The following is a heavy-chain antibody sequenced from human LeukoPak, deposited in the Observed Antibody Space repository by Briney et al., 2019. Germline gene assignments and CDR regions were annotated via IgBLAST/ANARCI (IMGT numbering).Heavy chain of an antibody. D-gene: IGHD2-21*01. V-gene: IGHV4-4*07. J-gene: IGHJ4*02. CDR2: IYTSGST. CDR3: ARDPNSAL. CDR1: GGSISSYY. Sequence: SETLSLTCTVSGGSISSYYWSWIRQPAGKGLERIGRIYTSGSTNYNYNPSLQSRVTMSVDTSKNQFSLKLSSVTAADTAVYYCARDPNSALWGQGTLVTVSS.